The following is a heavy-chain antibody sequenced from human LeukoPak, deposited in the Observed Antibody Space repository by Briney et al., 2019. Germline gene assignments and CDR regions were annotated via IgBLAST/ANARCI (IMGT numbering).Heavy chain of an antibody. CDR1: GGTFSSYT. D-gene: IGHD7-27*01. Sequence: SVKVSCKASGGTFSSYTISWVRQAPGQGLEWMGGIIPIFGTANYAQKFQGRVTITTDESTSTAYMGLSSLRSEDTAVYYCARELGILGAFDIWGQGTMVTVSS. J-gene: IGHJ3*02. V-gene: IGHV1-69*05. CDR2: IIPIFGTA. CDR3: ARELGILGAFDI.